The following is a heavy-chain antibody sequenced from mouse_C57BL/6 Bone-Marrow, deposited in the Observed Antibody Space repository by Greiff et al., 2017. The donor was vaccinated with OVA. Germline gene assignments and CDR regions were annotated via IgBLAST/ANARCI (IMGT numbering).Heavy chain of an antibody. Sequence: EVKLVESGGDLVKPGGSLKLSCAASGFTFSSYGMSWVRQTPDKRLEWVATISSGGSYTYYPDSVKGRFTISRDNAKNTLYLQMSSLKSEDTAMYYCARTTTVVDSYWGQGTLVTVSA. CDR3: ARTTTVVDSY. J-gene: IGHJ3*01. CDR2: ISSGGSYT. V-gene: IGHV5-6*02. CDR1: GFTFSSYG. D-gene: IGHD1-1*01.